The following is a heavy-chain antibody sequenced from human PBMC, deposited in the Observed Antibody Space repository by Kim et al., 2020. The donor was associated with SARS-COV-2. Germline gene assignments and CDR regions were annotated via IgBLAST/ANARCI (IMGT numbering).Heavy chain of an antibody. J-gene: IGHJ4*02. CDR1: GFTFSSYG. D-gene: IGHD5-18*01. CDR2: ISYDGSNK. Sequence: GGSLRLSCAASGFTFSSYGMHWVRQAPGKGLEWVAVISYDGSNKYYADSVKGRFTISRDNSKNTLYLQMNSLRAEDTAVYYCAKGPRGYSYGYPDYWGQGTLVTVSS. V-gene: IGHV3-30*18. CDR3: AKGPRGYSYGYPDY.